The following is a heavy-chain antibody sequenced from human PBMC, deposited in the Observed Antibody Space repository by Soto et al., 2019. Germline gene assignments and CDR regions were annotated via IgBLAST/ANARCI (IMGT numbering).Heavy chain of an antibody. CDR3: ARGIATGQLDP. CDR1: GYTFTRYT. Sequence: GASVKVSCKASGYTFTRYTMNWVRQAPGQRLEWMGWINPDNGNTKSSQKFQDRVIITRDTSASTAYMDLSSLRSEDTAVYYCARGIATGQLDPWGHATLVTVSS. J-gene: IGHJ5*02. V-gene: IGHV1-3*01. CDR2: INPDNGNT. D-gene: IGHD2-15*01.